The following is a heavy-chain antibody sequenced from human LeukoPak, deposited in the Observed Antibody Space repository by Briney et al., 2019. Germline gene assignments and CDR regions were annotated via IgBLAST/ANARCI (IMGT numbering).Heavy chain of an antibody. CDR2: INPNSGGT. CDR1: GYTFTGYY. J-gene: IGHJ5*02. CDR3: ARAVYYYDSSGYSEGWFDP. D-gene: IGHD3-22*01. V-gene: IGHV1-2*02. Sequence: ASVKVSCKASGYTFTGYYMHWVRQAPGQGLEWMGWINPNSGGTNCAQKFQGRVTMTRDTSISTAYMELSRLRSDDTAVYYCARAVYYYDSSGYSEGWFDPWGQGTLVTVSS.